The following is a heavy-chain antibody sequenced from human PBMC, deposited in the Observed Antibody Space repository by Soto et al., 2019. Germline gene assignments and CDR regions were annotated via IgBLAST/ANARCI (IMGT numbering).Heavy chain of an antibody. CDR3: ARGTYDSSGSTYKWFDP. Sequence: SETLSLTCAVYCGSFSGYYWSWIRQPPGKGLEWIGEINHSGSTNYNPSLKSRVTISVDTSKNQFSLKLSSVTAADTAVYYCARGTYDSSGSTYKWFDPWGQGTLVTVS. CDR2: INHSGST. V-gene: IGHV4-34*01. CDR1: CGSFSGYY. D-gene: IGHD3-22*01. J-gene: IGHJ5*02.